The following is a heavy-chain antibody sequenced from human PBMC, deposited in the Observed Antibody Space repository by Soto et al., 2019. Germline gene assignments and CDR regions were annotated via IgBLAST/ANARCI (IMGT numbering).Heavy chain of an antibody. D-gene: IGHD3-3*01. CDR2: ISSSSSYI. CDR3: ARLAERITIFGVVRYYYYGMDV. J-gene: IGHJ6*02. V-gene: IGHV3-21*01. CDR1: GFTFSSYS. Sequence: LRLSCAASGFTFSSYSMNWVRQAPGKGLEWVSSISSSSSYIYYADSVKGRFTISRDNAKNSLYLQMNSLRAEDTAVYYCARLAERITIFGVVRYYYYGMDVWGQGTTVTVSS.